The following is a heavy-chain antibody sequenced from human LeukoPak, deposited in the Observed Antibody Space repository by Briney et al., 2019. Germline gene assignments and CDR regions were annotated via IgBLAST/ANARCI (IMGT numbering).Heavy chain of an antibody. J-gene: IGHJ6*02. CDR2: INHSGST. D-gene: IGHD4-11*01. Sequence: PSETLSLTCTVSGGSISSYYWSWIRQPPGKGLEWIGEINHSGSTNYNPSLKSRVTISVDTSKNQFSLKLSSVTAADTAVYYCARETYSNYFPYGMDVWGQGTTVTVSS. V-gene: IGHV4-34*01. CDR3: ARETYSNYFPYGMDV. CDR1: GGSISSYY.